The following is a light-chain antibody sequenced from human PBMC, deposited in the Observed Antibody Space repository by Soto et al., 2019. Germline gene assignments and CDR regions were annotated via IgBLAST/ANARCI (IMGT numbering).Light chain of an antibody. Sequence: DIQMTQSPSSLSASVGDRVTITCQASQDIRKFLNWYQQKPGKAPKLLINDASNLETGVPSRFSGSGSGTDFTFTINSLQPEDIATYYCQQANSFPLTFGGGTKVDIK. V-gene: IGKV1-33*01. CDR2: DAS. J-gene: IGKJ4*01. CDR1: QDIRKF. CDR3: QQANSFPLT.